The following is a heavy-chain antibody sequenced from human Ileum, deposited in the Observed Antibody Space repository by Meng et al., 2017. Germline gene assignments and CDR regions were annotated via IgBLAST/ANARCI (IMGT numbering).Heavy chain of an antibody. CDR2: ISWNSGSI. V-gene: IGHV3-9*01. D-gene: IGHD1-26*01. Sequence: GGSLRLSCAASGFTFADYAMHWVRQAPGKGLEWVSGISWNSGSIGYAVSVKGRFTISRDNAKISLYLQMNSLRAEDTALYYCAKDIRGATTEFFDYWGQGTLVTVSS. CDR3: AKDIRGATTEFFDY. J-gene: IGHJ4*02. CDR1: GFTFADYA.